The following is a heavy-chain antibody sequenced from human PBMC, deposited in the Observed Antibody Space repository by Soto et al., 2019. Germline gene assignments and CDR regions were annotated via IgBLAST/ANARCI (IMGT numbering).Heavy chain of an antibody. J-gene: IGHJ5*02. D-gene: IGHD3-3*01. CDR2: INGGNGNT. Sequence: ASVKVSCKASGYTFTSYAMNWVRQAPGQRLEWMGWINGGNGNTKYSQMFQGRVTITRDTSASTAYMELSSLTSEDTAVYYCARGPPTVFGVVTRFDPWGQGTLVTVSS. V-gene: IGHV1-3*01. CDR1: GYTFTSYA. CDR3: ARGPPTVFGVVTRFDP.